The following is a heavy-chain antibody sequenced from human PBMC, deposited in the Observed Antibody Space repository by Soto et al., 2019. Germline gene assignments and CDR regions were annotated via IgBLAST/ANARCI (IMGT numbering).Heavy chain of an antibody. V-gene: IGHV4-30-2*01. CDR1: GGSISSGGYS. Sequence: SETLSLTCAVSGGSISSGGYSWSWIRQPPGKGLEWIGYIYHSGSTYYNPSLKSRVTISVDTSKNQFSLKLSSVTAADTAVYYCARHAFQVQGVDYWGQGTLVTVSS. J-gene: IGHJ4*02. CDR2: IYHSGST. CDR3: ARHAFQVQGVDY.